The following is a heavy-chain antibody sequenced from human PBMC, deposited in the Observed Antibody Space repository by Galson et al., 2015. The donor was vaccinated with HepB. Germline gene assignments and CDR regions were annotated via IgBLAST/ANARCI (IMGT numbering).Heavy chain of an antibody. CDR1: GFSFSDSA. Sequence: SLRLSCAASGFSFSDSAMNWVRQAPGKGLEWVSSINSGSTSINYADSLRGRVTISRDNTKNSLYLQVNSLQVEDTAVYYCARGGGSFGYWGQGTLVTVSS. CDR3: ARGGGSFGY. J-gene: IGHJ4*02. V-gene: IGHV3-21*06. D-gene: IGHD1-26*01. CDR2: INSGSTSI.